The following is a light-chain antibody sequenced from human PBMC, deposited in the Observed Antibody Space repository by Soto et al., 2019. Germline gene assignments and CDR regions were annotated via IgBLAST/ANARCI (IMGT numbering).Light chain of an antibody. J-gene: IGLJ1*01. CDR1: SSNIGAGYD. Sequence: SVVTQPPSVSGAPGQRVTISCTGSSSNIGAGYDVHWYQQLPGTAPKLLIYGNSNRPSGVPDRFSGSKSGTSASLAIPGLQAEDEADYYCQSYDSSLSGYVFGTGTKVTVL. CDR2: GNS. CDR3: QSYDSSLSGYV. V-gene: IGLV1-40*01.